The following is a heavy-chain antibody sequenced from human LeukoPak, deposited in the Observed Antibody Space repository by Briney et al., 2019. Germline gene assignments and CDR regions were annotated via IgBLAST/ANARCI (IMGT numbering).Heavy chain of an antibody. V-gene: IGHV3-64*02. CDR2: FSSNGVNT. CDR1: GFTFSSYA. CDR3: ARRHNYYYYMDV. Sequence: PAGSLRLSCAASGFTFSSYAMHWVRQAPGKAPEYVSAFSSNGVNTYYADSVRGRFTISRDNSKNTLYLQMGSLRSEDMAVYYCARRHNYYYYMDVWGKGTTVTVSS. J-gene: IGHJ6*03.